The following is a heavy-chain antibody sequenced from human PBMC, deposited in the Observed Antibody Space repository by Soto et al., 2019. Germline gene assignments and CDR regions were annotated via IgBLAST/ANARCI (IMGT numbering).Heavy chain of an antibody. Sequence: SGPTLVNPTQTLTLTCAFSGFSFGSTVGGVGWIRQPPGKALEWLALIFSTDGKRYSPSLQSRLTITKDTSKNQVLLTMTNMDPVDTAKYCCAHKARYSSGTYFLDYWGLGILVTVSS. CDR1: GFSFGSTVGG. V-gene: IGHV2-5*01. J-gene: IGHJ4*02. D-gene: IGHD5-18*01. CDR2: IFSTDGK. CDR3: AHKARYSSGTYFLDY.